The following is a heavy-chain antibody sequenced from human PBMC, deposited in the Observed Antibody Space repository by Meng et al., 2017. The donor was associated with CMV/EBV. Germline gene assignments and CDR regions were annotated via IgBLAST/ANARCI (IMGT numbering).Heavy chain of an antibody. CDR2: INHGGST. J-gene: IGHJ6*02. CDR1: GGSFSGYY. V-gene: IGHV4-34*01. D-gene: IGHD6-13*01. CDR3: ARGFIIFGSGSWSSGAYGMDV. Sequence: GSLRLSCAVYGGSFSGYYWSWIRQPPGKGLEWIGEINHGGSTNYNPSLKSRVTISVDTSKNQFSLKLSSVTAADTAVYYCARGFIIFGSGSWSSGAYGMDVWGQGTTVTVSS.